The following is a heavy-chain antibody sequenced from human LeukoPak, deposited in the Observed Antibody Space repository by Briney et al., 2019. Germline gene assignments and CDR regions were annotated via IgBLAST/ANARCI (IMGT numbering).Heavy chain of an antibody. CDR1: GYTLTELS. Sequence: ASVKVSCKVSGYTLTELSMHWVRQAPRKGLEWMGGFDPEDGETIYAQKFQGRVTMTEDTSTDTAYMELSSLRSEDTAVYYCATGGLAAAGLRGTIDYWRQGTLVTVSS. CDR3: ATGGLAAAGLRGTIDY. V-gene: IGHV1-24*01. D-gene: IGHD6-13*01. J-gene: IGHJ4*02. CDR2: FDPEDGET.